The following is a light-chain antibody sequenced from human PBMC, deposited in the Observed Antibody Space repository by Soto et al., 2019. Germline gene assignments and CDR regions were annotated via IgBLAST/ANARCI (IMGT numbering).Light chain of an antibody. CDR2: GAS. CDR3: QQYHDWPLYT. Sequence: EIVMTQSPTTVSVSPGERATLSCRASLTINSNLACYQQKPGLAPRLLISGASTRAAGIPARFSGSGAGTEFTHSISSLQSEDFAVYYCQQYHDWPLYTFGQGTKLEIK. CDR1: LTINSN. V-gene: IGKV3-15*01. J-gene: IGKJ2*01.